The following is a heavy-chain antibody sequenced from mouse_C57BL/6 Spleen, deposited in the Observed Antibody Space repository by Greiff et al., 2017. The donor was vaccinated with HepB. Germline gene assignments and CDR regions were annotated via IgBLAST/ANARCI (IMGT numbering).Heavy chain of an antibody. Sequence: VHVKQSGPELVKPGDSVKISCKASGYSFTGYFMNWVMQSHGKSLEWIGRINPYNGDTFYNEKLKGKATLTVDKSSSTDHMELRSLTSEDSAVYYWARGGPYDYGNDDVWGTGTTVTVSS. CDR3: ARGGPYDYGNDDV. CDR2: INPYNGDT. CDR1: GYSFTGYF. J-gene: IGHJ1*03. V-gene: IGHV1-20*01. D-gene: IGHD2-4*01.